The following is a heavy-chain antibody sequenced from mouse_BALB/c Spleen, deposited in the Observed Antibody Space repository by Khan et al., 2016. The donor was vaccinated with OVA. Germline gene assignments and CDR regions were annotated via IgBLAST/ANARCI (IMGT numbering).Heavy chain of an antibody. V-gene: IGHV3-6*02. D-gene: IGHD1-1*01. J-gene: IGHJ1*01. CDR3: ARGGAVVPYWYFDV. CDR1: GYSITSGYR. Sequence: EVQLQESGPGLVKPSQSLSLTCSVTGYSITSGYRWNWIRQFPGNKLEWMGYISYDGSHNYNPSLKNRISITRDTSKNQFFLKLNSVTTEDTATYYCARGGAVVPYWYFDVWGAGTTVTVSS. CDR2: ISYDGSH.